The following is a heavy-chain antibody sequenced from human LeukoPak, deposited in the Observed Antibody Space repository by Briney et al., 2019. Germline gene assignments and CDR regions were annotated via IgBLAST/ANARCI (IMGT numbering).Heavy chain of an antibody. CDR2: ISAYNGNT. CDR1: GYTFTSYG. V-gene: IGHV1-18*01. Sequence: ASVEVSCKASGYTFTSYGISWVRQAPGQGLEWMGWISAYNGNTNYAQKLQGRVTMTTDTSTSTAYMELRSLRSDDTAVYYCAREATMIVVVTDYYYYGMDVWGQGTTVTVSS. D-gene: IGHD3-22*01. J-gene: IGHJ6*02. CDR3: AREATMIVVVTDYYYYGMDV.